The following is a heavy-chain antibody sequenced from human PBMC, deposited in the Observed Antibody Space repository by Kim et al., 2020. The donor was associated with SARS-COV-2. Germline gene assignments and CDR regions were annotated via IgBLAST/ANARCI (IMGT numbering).Heavy chain of an antibody. D-gene: IGHD5-12*01. CDR3: TTDRGGYDTCPY. Sequence: GGSLRLSCAASGFTFSNAWMSWVRQAPGKGLEWVGRIKSKTDGGTTDYAAPVKGRFTISRDDSKNTLYLQMNSLKTEDTAVYYCTTDRGGYDTCPYWGQGTLVTVSS. CDR2: IKSKTDGGTT. CDR1: GFTFSNAW. V-gene: IGHV3-15*01. J-gene: IGHJ4*02.